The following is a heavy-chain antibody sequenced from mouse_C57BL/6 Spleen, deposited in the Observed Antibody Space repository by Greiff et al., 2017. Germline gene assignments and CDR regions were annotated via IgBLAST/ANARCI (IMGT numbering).Heavy chain of an antibody. CDR1: GYAFSSYW. CDR3: AISEDGNPPIDY. CDR2: IYPGDGDT. V-gene: IGHV1-80*01. J-gene: IGHJ2*01. D-gene: IGHD1-1*01. Sequence: QVQLQQSGAELVKPGASVKISCKASGYAFSSYWMNWVKQRPGKGLEWIGQIYPGDGDTNYNGKFKGKATLTADKSSSTAYMQLSSLTCEDSAVYFCAISEDGNPPIDYWGQGTTRTVSS.